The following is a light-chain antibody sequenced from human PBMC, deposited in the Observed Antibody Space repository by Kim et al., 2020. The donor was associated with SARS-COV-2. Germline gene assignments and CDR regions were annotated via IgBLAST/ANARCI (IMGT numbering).Light chain of an antibody. CDR3: VAWDDSLNGSV. Sequence: GQRVTISCSGSSSNIGSNVVNWYQQLPGTAPKLLIYSNDYRPSGVPDRFSGSNSGTSASLAISGLQSEDEADYYCVAWDDSLNGSVFGGGTQLTVL. J-gene: IGLJ3*02. V-gene: IGLV1-44*01. CDR2: SND. CDR1: SSNIGSNV.